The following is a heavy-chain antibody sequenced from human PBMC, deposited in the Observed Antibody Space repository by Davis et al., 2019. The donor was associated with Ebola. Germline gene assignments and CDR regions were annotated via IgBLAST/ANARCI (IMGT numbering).Heavy chain of an antibody. CDR1: GGIFSSYA. J-gene: IGHJ6*02. V-gene: IGHV1-69*06. CDR3: ARDLRDIMVMLTETHYGLGV. CDR2: IIPIFGTA. D-gene: IGHD2-8*01. Sequence: SVKVSCKASGGIFSSYAISWVRQAPGQGLEWMGGIIPIFGTANYAQKFQGRVTITADKSTSTAYMELRSLKSDDTAVFYCARDLRDIMVMLTETHYGLGVWGQGTTVTVSS.